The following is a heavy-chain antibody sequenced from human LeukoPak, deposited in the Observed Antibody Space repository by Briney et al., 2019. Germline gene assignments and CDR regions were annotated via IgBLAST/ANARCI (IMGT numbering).Heavy chain of an antibody. CDR2: IKEDGSEK. Sequence: GGSLRLSCAASGFTISMFWMNWVRQAPGKGLEWVANIKEDGSEKYYVESVKGRFTISRDNAQNLLYLQMNSLRAEDTAMYYCASHFLGGQGTLVTVSS. V-gene: IGHV3-7*01. J-gene: IGHJ4*02. CDR3: ASHFL. CDR1: GFTISMFW. D-gene: IGHD3-3*02.